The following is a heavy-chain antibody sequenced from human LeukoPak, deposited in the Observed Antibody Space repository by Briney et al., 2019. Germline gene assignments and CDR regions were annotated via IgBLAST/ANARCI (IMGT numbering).Heavy chain of an antibody. CDR3: ARVPGYSSSPRFDP. J-gene: IGHJ5*02. D-gene: IGHD6-13*01. CDR2: IYHSGST. V-gene: IGHV4-34*01. CDR1: GGSFSGYY. Sequence: SETLSLTCAVYGGSFSGYYWSWIRQPPGKGLEWIGEIYHSGSTNYNPSLKSRVTISVDKSKNQFSLKLSSVTAADTAVYYCARVPGYSSSPRFDPWGQGTLVTVSS.